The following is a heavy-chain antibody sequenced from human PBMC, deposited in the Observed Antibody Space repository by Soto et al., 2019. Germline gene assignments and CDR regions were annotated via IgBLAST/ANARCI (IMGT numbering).Heavy chain of an antibody. CDR2: ISGSGGST. CDR1: GFTFSSYA. CDR3: AKGGRQGHYDFWSGSTAWYFDY. J-gene: IGHJ4*02. V-gene: IGHV3-23*01. D-gene: IGHD3-3*01. Sequence: PGGSLRLSCAASGFTFSSYAMSWVRQAPGKGLEWVSAISGSGGSTYYADSVKGRFTISRDNSKNTLYLQMNSLRAEDTAVYYCAKGGRQGHYDFWSGSTAWYFDYWGQGTLVTVSS.